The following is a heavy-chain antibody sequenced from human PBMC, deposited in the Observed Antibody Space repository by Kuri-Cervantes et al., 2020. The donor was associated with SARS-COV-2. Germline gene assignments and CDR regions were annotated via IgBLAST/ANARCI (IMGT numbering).Heavy chain of an antibody. J-gene: IGHJ6*03. CDR3: ARDPIDTIFGMAAYYYYYKDV. V-gene: IGHV3-7*01. CDR2: IKQGGTEK. Sequence: GGSLSLSCAASGFTFSIYWMSWVRQAPGKGLEWVANIKQGGTEKYYVDPVKGRFTISRDNDKNSLYLQMSSLRAEDTAVYYCARDPIDTIFGMAAYYYYYKDVWGKGTTVTVSS. CDR1: GFTFSIYW. D-gene: IGHD3-3*01.